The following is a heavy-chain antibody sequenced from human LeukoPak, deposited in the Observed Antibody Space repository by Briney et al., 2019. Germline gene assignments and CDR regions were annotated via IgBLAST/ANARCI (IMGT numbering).Heavy chain of an antibody. CDR3: ARSPSGTNDAFDI. CDR2: IIPIFGTA. CDR1: GGTFSSYA. Sequence: GASVKVSCKASGGTFSSYAISWVRQAPGQGLEWMGGIIPIFGTANYAQKFQGRVTMTRDTSTSTVYMKLSSLRSEDTAVYYCARSPSGTNDAFDIWGQGTMVTVSS. V-gene: IGHV1-69*05. J-gene: IGHJ3*02.